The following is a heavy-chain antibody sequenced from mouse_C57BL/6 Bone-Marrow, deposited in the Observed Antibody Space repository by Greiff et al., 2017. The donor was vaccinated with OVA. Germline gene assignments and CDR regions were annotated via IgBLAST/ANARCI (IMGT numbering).Heavy chain of an antibody. Sequence: EVQLVESGGGLVQPGGSMKLSCAASGFTFSDAWMDWVRQSPEKGLEWVAEIRNKANNHATYYAESVKGRFTISRDDSKSSVYLQMNSLRAEDTGIYYCTRPGVKAWFAYWGQGTLVTVSA. CDR2: IRNKANNHAT. CDR3: TRPGVKAWFAY. CDR1: GFTFSDAW. J-gene: IGHJ3*01. D-gene: IGHD2-2*01. V-gene: IGHV6-6*01.